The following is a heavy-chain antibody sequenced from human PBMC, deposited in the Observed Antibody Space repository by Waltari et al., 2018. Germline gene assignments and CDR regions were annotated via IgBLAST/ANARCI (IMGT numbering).Heavy chain of an antibody. D-gene: IGHD1-26*01. Sequence: QVQLVDSGGVVVQPGRSLRLSRAGSGFDCKEDGRHWFRQALGKGLGWVAIKWYDGSNKYYADSVKGRFTISRDNSKNTLYLQMNSLRDEDTAVYYCVRGYYSGSPPFAYWGPGIRVTVSS. CDR2: KWYDGSNK. CDR3: VRGYYSGSPPFAY. V-gene: IGHV3-33*01. CDR1: GFDCKEDG. J-gene: IGHJ4*02.